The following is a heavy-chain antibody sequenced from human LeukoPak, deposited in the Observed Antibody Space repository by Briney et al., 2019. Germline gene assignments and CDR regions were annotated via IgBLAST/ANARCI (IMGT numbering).Heavy chain of an antibody. CDR3: ARDHNSNFDY. J-gene: IGHJ4*02. Sequence: PSETLSLTCAVYGGSFSGYYWSWIRQPPGKGLEWIGEINHSGSTNYNPSLKSRVTISVDTSKNQFSLKLSSVTAEDTAVYYCARDHNSNFDYWGQGTLVTVSS. D-gene: IGHD4-11*01. CDR1: GGSFSGYY. CDR2: INHSGST. V-gene: IGHV4-34*01.